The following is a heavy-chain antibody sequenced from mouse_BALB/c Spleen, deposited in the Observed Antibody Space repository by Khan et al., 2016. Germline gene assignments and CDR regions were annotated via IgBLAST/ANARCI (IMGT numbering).Heavy chain of an antibody. V-gene: IGHV14-3*02. J-gene: IGHJ3*01. Sequence: IQLVQSGAELVKPGASVKLSCTASGFNIKDTYMHWVKQRPEQGLEWIGRIDPANGNTKYDPKFQGKATITADTSSNTAYLQLSSLTSEDTAVYYLAISPYDYDVALAYWGPGTLVTVSA. CDR3: AISPYDYDVALAY. CDR2: IDPANGNT. CDR1: GFNIKDTY. D-gene: IGHD2-4*01.